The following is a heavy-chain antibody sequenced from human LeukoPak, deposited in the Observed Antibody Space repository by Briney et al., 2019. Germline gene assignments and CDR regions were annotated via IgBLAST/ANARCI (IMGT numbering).Heavy chain of an antibody. CDR2: INPSGDYT. CDR1: GYDFSSNY. V-gene: IGHV1-46*01. D-gene: IGHD2-15*01. J-gene: IGHJ3*01. CDR3: ARDMRLRHAFDV. Sequence: ASVKVSCKASGYDFSSNYIHWVRQAPGQGLEWMGIINPSGDYTNSAQNFNGRITMTRDTSTSTVYMELSSLRYEDMAVYYCARDMRLRHAFDVWGQGTVVTVSS.